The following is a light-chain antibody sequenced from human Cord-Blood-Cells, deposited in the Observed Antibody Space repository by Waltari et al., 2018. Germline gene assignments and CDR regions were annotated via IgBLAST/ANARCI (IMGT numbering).Light chain of an antibody. CDR2: DAS. CDR1: QRVSRY. CDR3: QPRSNWPLT. Sequence: DIVLTQSPSTLSLSPAERATLSCRARQRVSRYLAWYQQTPGLAPRLLIYDASHRATGLPASVSGSGSGTEFTITISSLAPEDFAVYYCQPRSNWPLTFGGGTKVEIK. V-gene: IGKV3-11*01. J-gene: IGKJ4*01.